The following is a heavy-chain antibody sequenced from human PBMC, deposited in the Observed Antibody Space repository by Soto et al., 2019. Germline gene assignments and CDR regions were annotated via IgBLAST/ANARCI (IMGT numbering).Heavy chain of an antibody. CDR2: ISSSSSYI. V-gene: IGHV3-21*01. CDR3: ARGGAAVSRFAC. J-gene: IGHJ4*02. CDR1: GFTFSSYS. D-gene: IGHD6-13*01. Sequence: EVQLVESGGGLVKPGGSLRLSCAASGFTFSSYSMNWVRQAPGKGLEWVSSISSSSSYIYYAGSVKGRFTISRDNAKNSLYRQMNSLRAEDTAVYYWARGGAAVSRFACCGQGTLVIFSS.